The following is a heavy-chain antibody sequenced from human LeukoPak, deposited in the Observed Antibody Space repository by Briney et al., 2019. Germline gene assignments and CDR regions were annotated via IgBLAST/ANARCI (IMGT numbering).Heavy chain of an antibody. CDR1: GDSISSGISY. D-gene: IGHD6-19*01. Sequence: SQTLSLTCTVSGDSISSGISYWNWIRHHPGKGLEWIGYISSSGNTYFNPSLKNRVTISADTSKSHFSLNLTSVTAADTAIYYSAGARQWPSFDFWGQGTLVTVSS. V-gene: IGHV4-31*03. CDR3: AGARQWPSFDF. J-gene: IGHJ4*02. CDR2: ISSSGNT.